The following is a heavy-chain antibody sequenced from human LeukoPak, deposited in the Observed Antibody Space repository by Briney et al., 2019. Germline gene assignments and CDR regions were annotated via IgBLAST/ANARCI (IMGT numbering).Heavy chain of an antibody. J-gene: IGHJ4*02. D-gene: IGHD3-10*01. CDR3: ARVPELLWFGEFPY. CDR2: INPNRGGT. V-gene: IGHV1-2*02. CDR1: VYTFTCYY. Sequence: GASVTVSFTSSVYTFTCYYMHWVRQAPGQGLEWMGWINPNRGGTNYAQKFQRRVPMTRHTSISTAYMELSRLRSDDTAVYYCARVPELLWFGEFPYWGQGTLVTDSS.